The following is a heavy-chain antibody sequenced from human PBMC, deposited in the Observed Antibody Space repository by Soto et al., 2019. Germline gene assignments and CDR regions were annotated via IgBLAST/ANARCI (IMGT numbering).Heavy chain of an antibody. V-gene: IGHV1-3*01. CDR1: GYTFTSYA. CDR2: INAGNGNT. J-gene: IGHJ4*02. Sequence: QVQLVQSGAEVKKPGASVKVSCKASGYTFTSYAVHWVRQAPGQRLEWMGWINAGNGNTKDSQKFQGRVTITRDTSASTAYMELSSLRSEDTAVYYFARGLIVYYFDYWGQGTLITVSS. CDR3: ARGLIVYYFDY. D-gene: IGHD3-16*02.